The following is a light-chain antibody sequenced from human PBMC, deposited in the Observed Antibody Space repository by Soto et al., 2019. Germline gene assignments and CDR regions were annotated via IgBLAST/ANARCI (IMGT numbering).Light chain of an antibody. Sequence: EIVLTQSPGTLSLSPGDRATLSCRASQSVSSSDLAWYQQKPGQAPRLLIYGAATRATVIPDRFSGSGSGKDFTITISRLAPEVFAVYYCQQYGGSPLYTFGQGTKLEIK. V-gene: IGKV3-20*01. CDR3: QQYGGSPLYT. CDR2: GAA. J-gene: IGKJ2*01. CDR1: QSVSSSD.